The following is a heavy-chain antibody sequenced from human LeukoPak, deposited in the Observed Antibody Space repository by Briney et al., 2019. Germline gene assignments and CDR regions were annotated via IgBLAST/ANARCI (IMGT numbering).Heavy chain of an antibody. D-gene: IGHD2-21*01. CDR3: ARGPFVVIAY. CDR2: INQDGSEK. Sequence: PGGSLRVPCVGSGFTFSSYWMSWVRQAPGKGLEWVANINQDGSEKYYVDSVKGRFTISRDNAKNSLYLQMNSLRAEDTAVYYCARGPFVVIAYWGQGTPVTVSS. J-gene: IGHJ4*02. CDR1: GFTFSSYW. V-gene: IGHV3-7*01.